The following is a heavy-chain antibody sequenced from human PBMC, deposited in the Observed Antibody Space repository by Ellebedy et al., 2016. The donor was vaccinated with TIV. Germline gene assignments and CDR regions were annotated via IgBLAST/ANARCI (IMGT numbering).Heavy chain of an antibody. V-gene: IGHV3-30-3*01. CDR1: GFTFRSFA. CDR3: AREFHDYFFDY. J-gene: IGHJ4*02. CDR2: MSYDGGDK. Sequence: GESLKISCAASGFTFRSFALHWVRQAPGKGLEWVAVMSYDGGDKYYADSVKGRFTISRDNSKNTLYLQLNSLRAEDTAVYYCAREFHDYFFDYWGQGTLVTVSS. D-gene: IGHD2-21*02.